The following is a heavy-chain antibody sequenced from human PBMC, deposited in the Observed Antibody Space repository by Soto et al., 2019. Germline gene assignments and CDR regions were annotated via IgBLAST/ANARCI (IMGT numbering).Heavy chain of an antibody. V-gene: IGHV4-34*01. Sequence: LSLTCAVYGGSFSGHYWSWIRQPPGKGLEWIGEINHSGSTNYNPSLKSRVTISVDTSKNQFSLKLSSVTAADTAVYYCARGQRNTAMLLSQYYYYGMDVWGQGTTVTVSS. CDR2: INHSGST. CDR1: GGSFSGHY. CDR3: ARGQRNTAMLLSQYYYYGMDV. J-gene: IGHJ6*02. D-gene: IGHD5-18*01.